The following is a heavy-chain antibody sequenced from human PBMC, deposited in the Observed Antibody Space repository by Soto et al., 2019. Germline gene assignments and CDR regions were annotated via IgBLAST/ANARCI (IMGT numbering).Heavy chain of an antibody. CDR3: ARVGVVARYFDF. CDR1: GGPFSSYA. V-gene: IGHV1-69*01. J-gene: IGHJ4*01. Sequence: QVQLVQSGAEVQKPGSSVKVSCKASGGPFSSYAISWVRQAPGQGLEWMGGNIPIFGTANYAQKFQGRVTITADESTSTAYMELSSLRSADTAVYYCARVGVVARYFDFWGHGTLVTVSS. CDR2: NIPIFGTA. D-gene: IGHD2-21*01.